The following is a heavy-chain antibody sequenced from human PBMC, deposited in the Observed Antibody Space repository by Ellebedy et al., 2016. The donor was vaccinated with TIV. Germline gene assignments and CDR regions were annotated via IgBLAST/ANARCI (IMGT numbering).Heavy chain of an antibody. Sequence: MPSETLSLTCTVSGGFISGDDWSWIRQPPGKGLEWIGYIYYSGTIEYNPSLKSRVTISEDTSNNQFSLKVKSVTAADTAVYYCARWTEVRYHYRGMDVWGPGTTVTVSS. D-gene: IGHD3-10*01. V-gene: IGHV4-59*01. J-gene: IGHJ6*02. CDR1: GGFISGDD. CDR3: ARWTEVRYHYRGMDV. CDR2: IYYSGTI.